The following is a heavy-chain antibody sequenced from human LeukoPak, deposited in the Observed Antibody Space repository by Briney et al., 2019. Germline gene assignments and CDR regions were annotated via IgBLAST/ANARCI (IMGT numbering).Heavy chain of an antibody. V-gene: IGHV5-51*01. CDR1: GYSFTSYW. Sequence: GESLKISCKGSGYSFTSYWIGWVRQMPGKGLEWMGIIYPGDSDTRYSPSFQGQVTISADKSISTAYLQWSSLKASDTAMYYCARQMGGYSYGSTNFVYWGQGTLVTVSS. J-gene: IGHJ4*02. CDR3: ARQMGGYSYGSTNFVY. D-gene: IGHD5-18*01. CDR2: IYPGDSDT.